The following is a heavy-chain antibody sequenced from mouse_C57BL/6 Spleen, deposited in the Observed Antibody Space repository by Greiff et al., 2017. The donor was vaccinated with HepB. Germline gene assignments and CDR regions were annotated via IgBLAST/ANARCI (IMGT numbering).Heavy chain of an antibody. CDR2: IDPSDSYT. D-gene: IGHD1-1*01. CDR1: GYTFTSYW. J-gene: IGHJ2*01. CDR3: ARRYYGSSYALYFDY. V-gene: IGHV1-69*01. Sequence: QVQLQQPGAELVMPGASVKLSCKASGYTFTSYWMHWVKQRPGQGLEWIGEIDPSDSYTNYNQKFKGKSTLTVDKSSSTAYMQLSSLTSEASAVYYCARRYYGSSYALYFDYWGKGTTLTVSS.